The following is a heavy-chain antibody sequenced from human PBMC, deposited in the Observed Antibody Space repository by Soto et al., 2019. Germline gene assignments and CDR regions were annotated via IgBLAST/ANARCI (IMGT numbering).Heavy chain of an antibody. J-gene: IGHJ3*02. CDR3: AKGKEQWLITGFDI. D-gene: IGHD6-19*01. CDR2: ITASGGKT. CDR1: GFTCNTYA. Sequence: GGSLRLSCSASGFTCNTYAMHWVRQAPGKGLEYVSAITASGGKTYYADSVKGRFTTSRDNSKNTLYLQMSSLRTEDTALYYCAKGKEQWLITGFDIWGRGTMVTVSS. V-gene: IGHV3-64D*08.